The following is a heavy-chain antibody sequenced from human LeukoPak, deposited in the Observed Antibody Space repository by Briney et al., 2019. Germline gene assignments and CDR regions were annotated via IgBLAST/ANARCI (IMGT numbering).Heavy chain of an antibody. D-gene: IGHD1-26*01. J-gene: IGHJ4*02. V-gene: IGHV4-31*03. CDR1: GGSISSGGYY. CDR3: ASTKPPAGDSGLD. Sequence: SETLSLTCTVSGGSISSGGYYWSWIRQHPGKGLEWIGYVYYSGSTYYNPPLKSRVTISVDTSKNQFSLKLSSVTAADTAVYYCASTKPPAGDSGLDWGQGTLVTVSS. CDR2: VYYSGST.